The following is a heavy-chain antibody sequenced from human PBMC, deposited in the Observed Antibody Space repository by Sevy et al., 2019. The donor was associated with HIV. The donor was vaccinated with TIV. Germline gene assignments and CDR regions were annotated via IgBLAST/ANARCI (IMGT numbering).Heavy chain of an antibody. CDR3: ARSGVVVPAAMKEIDYYYGMDV. Sequence: ASVKVSCKASGYTFTSYDINWVRQATGQGLEWMGWMNPNSGNTGYAQKFQGRVTMTRNTSISTAYMELSSLRSEDTAVYYCARSGVVVPAAMKEIDYYYGMDVWGQGTTVTVSS. CDR2: MNPNSGNT. J-gene: IGHJ6*02. CDR1: GYTFTSYD. D-gene: IGHD2-2*01. V-gene: IGHV1-8*01.